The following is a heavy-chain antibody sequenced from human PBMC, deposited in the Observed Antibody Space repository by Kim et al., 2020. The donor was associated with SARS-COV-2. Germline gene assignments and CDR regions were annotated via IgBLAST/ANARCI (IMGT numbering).Heavy chain of an antibody. J-gene: IGHJ6*02. CDR2: ISSSSSYT. D-gene: IGHD6-6*01. Sequence: GGSLRLSCAASGFTFSDYYMSWIRQXPGKXXEXXSXISSSSSYTNYADSVKGXFTISRDNAKNSLYLKMNSLRAEDTXVXXCARDGIAARVFYYYGMDVWGQGTTVTV. V-gene: IGHV3-11*05. CDR1: GFTFSDYY. CDR3: ARDGIAARVFYYYGMDV.